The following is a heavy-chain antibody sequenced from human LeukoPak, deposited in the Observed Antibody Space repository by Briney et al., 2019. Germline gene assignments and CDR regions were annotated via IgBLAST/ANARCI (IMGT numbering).Heavy chain of an antibody. D-gene: IGHD2-2*01. CDR3: ARQVDCSSTSCYVLEPYFDY. CDR2: IYYSGST. Sequence: SATLSLTCTVSGGSISSYYWSWIRQPPGKGLEWIWYIYYSGSTNYNPSLKSRVTISVDTSKNQFSLKLSSVTAADTAVYYCARQVDCSSTSCYVLEPYFDYWGQGTLVTVSS. V-gene: IGHV4-59*01. J-gene: IGHJ4*02. CDR1: GGSISSYY.